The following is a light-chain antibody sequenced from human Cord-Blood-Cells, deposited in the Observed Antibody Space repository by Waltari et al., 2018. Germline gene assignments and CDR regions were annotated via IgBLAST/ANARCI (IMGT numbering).Light chain of an antibody. V-gene: IGKV4-1*01. CDR1: LSVLYRSNNKNY. Sequence: DIVMTQSPDSLAVSLGERATINCKSSLSVLYRSNNKNYLAWYQQKPGQPPKLLIYWASTRESGVPDRFSGSGSGTDFTLTISSLQAEDVAVYYCQQYYSTPYTFGQGTKLEIK. J-gene: IGKJ2*01. CDR2: WAS. CDR3: QQYYSTPYT.